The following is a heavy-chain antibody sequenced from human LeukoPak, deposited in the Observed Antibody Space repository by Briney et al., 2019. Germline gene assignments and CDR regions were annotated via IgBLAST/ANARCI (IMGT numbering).Heavy chain of an antibody. J-gene: IGHJ4*02. V-gene: IGHV3-7*01. Sequence: GGSLRLSCAASGFTFSSYWMSWVRQAPGKGLEWVANIKQDGSEKYYVDSVKGRFTISRDNAKNSLYLQMNSLGAEDTAVYYCATSMTTVTKTPLDYWGQGTLVTVSS. D-gene: IGHD4-17*01. CDR1: GFTFSSYW. CDR3: ATSMTTVTKTPLDY. CDR2: IKQDGSEK.